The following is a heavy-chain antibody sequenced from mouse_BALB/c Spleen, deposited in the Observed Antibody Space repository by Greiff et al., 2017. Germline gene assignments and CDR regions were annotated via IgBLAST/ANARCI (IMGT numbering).Heavy chain of an antibody. V-gene: IGHV5-6-3*01. CDR1: GFTFSSYG. Sequence: EVQLQESGGGLVQPGGSLKLSCAASGFTFSSYGMSWVRQTPDKRLELVATINSNGGSTYYPDSVKGRVTISRDNAKNTLYLQMSSLKSEDTAMYYCARGWLLRWAFAYWGQGTLVTVSA. J-gene: IGHJ3*01. CDR2: INSNGGST. CDR3: ARGWLLRWAFAY. D-gene: IGHD2-3*01.